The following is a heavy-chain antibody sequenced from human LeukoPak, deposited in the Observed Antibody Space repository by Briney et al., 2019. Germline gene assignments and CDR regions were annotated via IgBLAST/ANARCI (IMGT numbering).Heavy chain of an antibody. D-gene: IGHD6-19*01. Sequence: PSETLSLTCTVSGASISSSYCTWIRQSAGEGLEWIGRMSSGGSTTYNPSFKGRVTMSLDTSKRQFSLNLSSVTAADTAVYYCARPYSSGWYGVFDIWGQGTMVTVSS. V-gene: IGHV4-4*07. CDR3: ARPYSSGWYGVFDI. CDR2: MSSGGST. J-gene: IGHJ3*02. CDR1: GASISSSY.